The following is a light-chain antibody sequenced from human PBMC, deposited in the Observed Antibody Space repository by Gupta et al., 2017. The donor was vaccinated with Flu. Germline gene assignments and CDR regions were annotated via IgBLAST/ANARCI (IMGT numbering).Light chain of an antibody. CDR3: QQYDDWPPLT. Sequence: GTLSVSPGERVILSCRASQSVSSKVAWYQQKPGQAPRLLIYDASTRATGIPARFTGSGSGTEFTLLISSRQSEDFALYYCQQYDDWPPLTFGGGTKVDVK. CDR1: QSVSSK. V-gene: IGKV3-15*01. CDR2: DAS. J-gene: IGKJ4*01.